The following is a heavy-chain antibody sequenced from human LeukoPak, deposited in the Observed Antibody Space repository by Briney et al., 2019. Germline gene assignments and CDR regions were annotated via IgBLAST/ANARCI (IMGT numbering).Heavy chain of an antibody. Sequence: GGSLRLSCAASGFTFSDYYMSWIRQAPGKGLEWVSYISSSGSTIYYADSVKGRFTISRDNAKNSLYLQMNSLRAEDAAVYYCAREQQKTFFDYWGRGTLVTVSS. D-gene: IGHD2/OR15-2a*01. CDR2: ISSSGSTI. J-gene: IGHJ4*02. V-gene: IGHV3-11*01. CDR1: GFTFSDYY. CDR3: AREQQKTFFDY.